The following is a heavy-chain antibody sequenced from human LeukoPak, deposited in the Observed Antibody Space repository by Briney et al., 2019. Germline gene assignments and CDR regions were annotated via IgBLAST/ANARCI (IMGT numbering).Heavy chain of an antibody. V-gene: IGHV1-8*02. CDR3: ARVNNWFDP. CDR2: MNPNNGNT. CDR1: GYTFTSYG. Sequence: ASVKVSCKASGYTFTSYGISWVRQAPGQGLEWMGWMNPNNGNTGYAQKFQGRVTMTRNTSINTAYMELSSLRSEDTAIYYCARVNNWFDPWGQGTLVTVSS. J-gene: IGHJ5*02.